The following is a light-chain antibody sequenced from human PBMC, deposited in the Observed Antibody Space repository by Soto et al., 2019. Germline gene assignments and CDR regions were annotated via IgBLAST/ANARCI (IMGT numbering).Light chain of an antibody. CDR3: SSYSTTSTPL. CDR1: SSDVGSYNY. Sequence: QSVPTQPASVSGSPGQSITISCTKTSSDVGSYNYVSWYQQHPGKAPKLMIYEVSHRPSGVSNRFSGSKSGNTASLTISGLQAEDEADYYCSSYSTTSTPLFGGGTKVTVL. J-gene: IGLJ2*01. V-gene: IGLV2-14*01. CDR2: EVS.